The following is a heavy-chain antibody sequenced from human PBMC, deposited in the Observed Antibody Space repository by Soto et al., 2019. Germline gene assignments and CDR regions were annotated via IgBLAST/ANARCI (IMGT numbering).Heavy chain of an antibody. Sequence: QVQLVQSGAEVKKPGSSVKVSCKTSGGTFSSYTITWVRQAPGQGLEWMGRIIPVLSIANYAQNFQGRVTITADNSTSTAYMELSGLRSEYTAIYYCAEGPVGDFEYWGQGTLVTVSS. D-gene: IGHD1-26*01. J-gene: IGHJ4*02. V-gene: IGHV1-69*02. CDR3: AEGPVGDFEY. CDR2: IIPVLSIA. CDR1: GGTFSSYT.